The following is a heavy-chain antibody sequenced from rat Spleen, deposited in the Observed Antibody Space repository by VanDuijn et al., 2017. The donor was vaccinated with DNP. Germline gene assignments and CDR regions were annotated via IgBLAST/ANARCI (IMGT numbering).Heavy chain of an antibody. J-gene: IGHJ2*01. CDR3: TRGYYYSLDY. D-gene: IGHD4-3*01. Sequence: EVQLVESGGGLVQPGRSIKLSCAASGFTFGYYYMAWVRQAPTKGLEWVASISPSGGNTYYRDSVKGRFTISRDNAKSTLYLQMDSLRSEDTATYYCTRGYYYSLDYWGQGVMVTVSS. V-gene: IGHV5-25*01. CDR2: ISPSGGNT. CDR1: GFTFGYYY.